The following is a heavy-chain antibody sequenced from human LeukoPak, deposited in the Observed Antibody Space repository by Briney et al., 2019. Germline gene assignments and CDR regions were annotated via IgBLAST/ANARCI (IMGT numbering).Heavy chain of an antibody. CDR1: GFTFGNYA. V-gene: IGHV3-30*04. Sequence: GGSLRLSCATSGFTFGNYAMHWVRQVPGKGLDWVAVISFHGRDKFYADSVKGRLTISRDNLQNTLFVQMNSLRVEDTAVYYCVRRDCSSGSCFLDYWGQGILVTVSS. CDR3: VRRDCSSGSCFLDY. CDR2: ISFHGRDK. J-gene: IGHJ4*02. D-gene: IGHD2-15*01.